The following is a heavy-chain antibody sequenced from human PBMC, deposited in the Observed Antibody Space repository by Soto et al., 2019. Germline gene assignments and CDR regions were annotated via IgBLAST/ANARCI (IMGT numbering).Heavy chain of an antibody. D-gene: IGHD6-19*01. CDR2: MSRDGGVT. CDR1: GFTFSNYG. V-gene: IGHV3-23*01. CDR3: AKIDKFNPQSSGWANRFDY. J-gene: IGHJ4*02. Sequence: EVQLLESGGGLVQPGGSLRLSCAASGFTFSNYGMTWVRQAPGKGLEWVSGMSRDGGVTDYTDSVKGRFTISRDISKNPLYLQMNSLRAEDTAVYYCAKIDKFNPQSSGWANRFDYWGQGNLVTVSS.